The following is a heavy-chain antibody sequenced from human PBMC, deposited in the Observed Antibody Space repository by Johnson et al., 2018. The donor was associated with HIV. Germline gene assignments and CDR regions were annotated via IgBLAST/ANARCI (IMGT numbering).Heavy chain of an antibody. J-gene: IGHJ3*02. V-gene: IGHV3-30*04. CDR1: GFTFSRYA. CDR2: ISYDGSNK. D-gene: IGHD3-22*01. Sequence: QVQLMESGGGVVQPGRSLRLSCAASGFTFSRYAMHWVRQAPGKGLEWVAVISYDGSNKYYADSVKGRFTLSRDNSKNTLYLQMNSLRVEDTAVYYCARLSMIVVLITPGAFDIWGQGTMVTVSS. CDR3: ARLSMIVVLITPGAFDI.